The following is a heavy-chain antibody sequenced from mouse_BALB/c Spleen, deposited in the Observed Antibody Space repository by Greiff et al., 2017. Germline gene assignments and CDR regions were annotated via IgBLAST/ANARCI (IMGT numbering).Heavy chain of an antibody. CDR3: ARDKRWYFDV. J-gene: IGHJ1*01. Sequence: VQLHQSGAELAKPGASVKMSCKASGYTFTSFWMNWVKQKHGQGLEWIGYINHRTGYNEYNQKYQDKATLTADKSSITAYMQLRSLTSEDAAVYYCARDKRWYFDVWGAGTTVTVSA. CDR2: INHRTGYN. V-gene: IGHV1-7*01. CDR1: GYTFTSFW.